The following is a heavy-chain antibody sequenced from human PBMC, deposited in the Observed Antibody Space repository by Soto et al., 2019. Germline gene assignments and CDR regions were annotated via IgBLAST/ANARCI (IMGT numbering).Heavy chain of an antibody. CDR3: ATQKTHYDLLTGYSN. CDR1: GYTFTGYY. Sequence: ASVKVSCKASGYTFTGYYMHWVRQAPGQGLEWMGWINPNSGGTNYAQKFQGRVTMTRDTSISTAYMELSRLRSDDTAVYYCATQKTHYDLLTGYSNWGQGTLVTVSS. D-gene: IGHD3-9*01. CDR2: INPNSGGT. J-gene: IGHJ4*02. V-gene: IGHV1-2*02.